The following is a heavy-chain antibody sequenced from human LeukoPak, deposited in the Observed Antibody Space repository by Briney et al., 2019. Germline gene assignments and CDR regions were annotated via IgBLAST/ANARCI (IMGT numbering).Heavy chain of an antibody. V-gene: IGHV4-59*01. CDR1: GGSISSYY. D-gene: IGHD5-18*01. J-gene: IGHJ4*02. Sequence: SETLSLTCTVSGGSISSYYWSWIRQPPGKGLEWIGYIYYSGSTNYNPSLKSRVTISVDTSKNQFSLKLSSVTAADTAVYYCARWDTAMPIGDYWGQGTLVTVSS. CDR3: ARWDTAMPIGDY. CDR2: IYYSGST.